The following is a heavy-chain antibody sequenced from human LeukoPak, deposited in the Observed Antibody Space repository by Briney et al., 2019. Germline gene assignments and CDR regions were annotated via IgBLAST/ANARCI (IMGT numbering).Heavy chain of an antibody. J-gene: IGHJ4*02. CDR1: GFTFSSYW. Sequence: GGSLRHSCAASGFTFSSYWMHWVRQAPGKGLVWVSRINSDGSSTSYADSVKGRLTISIDNEKNKRYLQMNSQRAGDTAVYYCARDPPNSYYDSSGRWGFDYWGQGTLVTVSS. V-gene: IGHV3-74*01. CDR2: INSDGSST. CDR3: ARDPPNSYYDSSGRWGFDY. D-gene: IGHD3-22*01.